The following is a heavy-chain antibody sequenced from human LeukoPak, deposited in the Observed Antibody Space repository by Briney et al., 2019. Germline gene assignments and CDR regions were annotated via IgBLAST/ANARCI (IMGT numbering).Heavy chain of an antibody. V-gene: IGHV4-4*07. CDR1: GGSISSYY. CDR3: ARAPYSSSWYAFDP. Sequence: PSETLSLTCTVSGGSISSYYWSWIRQPAGKGLEWIGRIYTSGSTNYNPSLKSRVTISVDTSKNQFSLKLSSVTAADTAVYYCARAPYSSSWYAFDPWGQGTLVTVSS. CDR2: IYTSGST. J-gene: IGHJ5*02. D-gene: IGHD6-13*01.